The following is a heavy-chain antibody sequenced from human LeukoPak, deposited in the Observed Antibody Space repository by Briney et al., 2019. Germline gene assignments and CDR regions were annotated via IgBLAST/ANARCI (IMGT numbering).Heavy chain of an antibody. Sequence: PGGSLRLSCAASGFTFSDYYMSWIRQAPGKGLEWVSYISSSGSTIYYADSVKGRFTISRDNAKNSLYLQMNSLRPEDTAIYYCAKDYVPVAGSLTSHYYYMDVWGKGTTVTISS. CDR3: AKDYVPVAGSLTSHYYYMDV. J-gene: IGHJ6*03. D-gene: IGHD3-16*01. CDR1: GFTFSDYY. CDR2: ISSSGSTI. V-gene: IGHV3-11*04.